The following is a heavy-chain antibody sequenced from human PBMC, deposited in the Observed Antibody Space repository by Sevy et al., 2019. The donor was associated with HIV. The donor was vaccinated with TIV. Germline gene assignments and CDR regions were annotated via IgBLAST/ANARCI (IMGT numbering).Heavy chain of an antibody. CDR3: ARVSYYDSRGYFDY. V-gene: IGHV3-21*01. CDR1: GFTFSIYS. D-gene: IGHD3-22*01. J-gene: IGHJ4*02. Sequence: GGSLRLSCAASGFTFSIYSMNWVRQAPGKGLEWVSTISSSSSYIYYADSVKGRFTISRDNAKNSLYLQMNSLRAEDTAVYYCARVSYYDSRGYFDYWGQGTLVTVSS. CDR2: ISSSSSYI.